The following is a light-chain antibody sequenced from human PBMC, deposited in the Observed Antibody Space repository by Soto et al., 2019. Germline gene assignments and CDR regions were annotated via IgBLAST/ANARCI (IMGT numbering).Light chain of an antibody. CDR3: AAWDDSLSGPV. V-gene: IGLV1-47*01. CDR2: RNN. Sequence: QSVLTQPPSASGTPGQRVTISCSGSSSNIGSNYVYWYQQLPGTAPKLLIYRNNQRPSGVPDRFSGSKSGTSASLAISGLRSVDEADYYCAAWDDSLSGPVLGGGTKLTVL. J-gene: IGLJ2*01. CDR1: SSNIGSNY.